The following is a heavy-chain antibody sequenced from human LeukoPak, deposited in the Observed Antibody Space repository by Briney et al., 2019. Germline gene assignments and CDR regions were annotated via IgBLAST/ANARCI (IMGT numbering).Heavy chain of an antibody. D-gene: IGHD3-10*01. V-gene: IGHV3-48*02. CDR1: GFTFSDYA. Sequence: GGSLRLSCAASGFTFSDYAMSWVRQAPGKGLEWLSYLSGSSITIYYADSVQGRFTISRDNAENSLHLQMNSLRDEDTAVYYCARYGSRRAFDIWGQGTMVTVSS. CDR3: ARYGSRRAFDI. J-gene: IGHJ3*02. CDR2: LSGSSITI.